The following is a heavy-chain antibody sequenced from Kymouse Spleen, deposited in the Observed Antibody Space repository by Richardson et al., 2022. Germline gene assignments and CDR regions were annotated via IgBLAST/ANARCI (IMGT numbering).Heavy chain of an antibody. CDR2: INHSGST. Sequence: QVQLQQWGAGLLKPSETLSLTCAVYGGSFSGYYWSWIRQPPGKGLEWIGEINHSGSTNYNPSLKSRVTISVDTSKNQFSLKLSSVTAADTAVYYCARGYNWNYGYYYGMDVWGQGTTVTVSS. V-gene: IGHV4-34*01. CDR3: ARGYNWNYGYYYGMDV. CDR1: GGSFSGYY. D-gene: IGHD1-7*01. J-gene: IGHJ6*02.